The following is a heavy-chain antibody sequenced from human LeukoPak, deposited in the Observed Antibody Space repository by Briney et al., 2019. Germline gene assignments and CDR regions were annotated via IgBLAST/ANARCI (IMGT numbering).Heavy chain of an antibody. D-gene: IGHD6-13*01. CDR1: GGSSSGYY. CDR2: INHSGST. CDR3: ARKGIATN. J-gene: IGHJ4*02. Sequence: SETLSLTCAVYGGSSSGYYWSWIRQPPGKGLEWIGEINHSGSTNYNPSLKSRVTISVDTSKNQFSLKLSSVTAADTAVYYCARKGIATNWGQGTLVTVSS. V-gene: IGHV4-34*01.